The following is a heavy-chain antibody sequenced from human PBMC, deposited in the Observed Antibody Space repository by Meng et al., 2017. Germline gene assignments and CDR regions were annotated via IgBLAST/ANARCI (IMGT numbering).Heavy chain of an antibody. D-gene: IGHD2-15*01. Sequence: GQFVKSGAGGKEPGASVKVSCKASGYTFTSYAMHWVRQAPGQSFEWMGWLNAGNGDTKYSQKFQGRVTITRDSSASTAYMELSSLRSEDTAVYYCARDSCTGGICYRGSFDYWAQGTLVTVSS. V-gene: IGHV1-3*01. J-gene: IGHJ4*02. CDR1: GYTFTSYA. CDR3: ARDSCTGGICYRGSFDY. CDR2: LNAGNGDT.